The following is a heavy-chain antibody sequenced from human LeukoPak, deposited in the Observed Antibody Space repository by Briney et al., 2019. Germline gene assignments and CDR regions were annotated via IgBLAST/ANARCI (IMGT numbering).Heavy chain of an antibody. J-gene: IGHJ6*03. D-gene: IGHD5-18*01. V-gene: IGHV4-59*01. CDR3: ARVLFGPYSYGFYYYMDV. Sequence: PSETLSLTCTVSGGSISSYYWSRIRQPPGKGLEWIAYIYYSGSTNYNPSLKSRVTISVDTSKNQFSLKLSSVTAADTAVYYCARVLFGPYSYGFYYYMDVWGKGTTVTVSS. CDR2: IYYSGST. CDR1: GGSISSYY.